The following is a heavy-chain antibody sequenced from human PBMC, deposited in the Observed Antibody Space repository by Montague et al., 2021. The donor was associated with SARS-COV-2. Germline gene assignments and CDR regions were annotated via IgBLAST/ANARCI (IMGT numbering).Heavy chain of an antibody. V-gene: IGHV3-21*01. CDR2: IDSSSTNI. D-gene: IGHD2-15*01. CDR1: GFTFSTYT. CDR3: ARLGRPDVKIVATIAATLARDYGMDV. J-gene: IGHJ6*02. Sequence: SLRLSCAASGFTFSTYTMNWVRQAPGKGLEWVSSIDSSSTNIYYADSLKGRFTSSRDNAKNSLYLQMNSLRVDDTAVYYCARLGRPDVKIVATIAATLARDYGMDVWGQGTTVTVSS.